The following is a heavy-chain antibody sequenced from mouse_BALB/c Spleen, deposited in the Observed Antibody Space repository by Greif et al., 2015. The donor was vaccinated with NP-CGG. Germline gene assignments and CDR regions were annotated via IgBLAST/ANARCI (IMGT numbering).Heavy chain of an antibody. CDR2: ISYSGST. Sequence: VQLQQSGPSLVKPSQTLSLTCSVTGDSITSGYWNWIRKFPGNKLEYMGYISYSGSTYCNPSLKSRISITRDTSKNXYYLQLNSVTTEDTATYYCARYYYGSSYYFDYWGQGTTLTVSS. J-gene: IGHJ2*01. D-gene: IGHD1-1*01. CDR3: ARYYYGSSYYFDY. CDR1: GDSITSGY. V-gene: IGHV3-8*02.